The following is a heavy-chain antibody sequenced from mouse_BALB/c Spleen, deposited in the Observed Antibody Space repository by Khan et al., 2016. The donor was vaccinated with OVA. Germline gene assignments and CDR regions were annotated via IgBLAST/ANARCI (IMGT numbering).Heavy chain of an antibody. V-gene: IGHV1-18*01. Sequence: EVKLQESGPELVKPGGSMKISCKASGDSFTGYTMNWMKQSHGKNLEWIGLINPYNGGTSYNQKFKGKATLTVDKSSSTAYMELLSLTSEDSAVYYWARSASYGNYVEAWFAYWGQGTLVTVSA. CDR3: ARSASYGNYVEAWFAY. D-gene: IGHD2-10*01. CDR1: GDSFTGYT. J-gene: IGHJ3*01. CDR2: INPYNGGT.